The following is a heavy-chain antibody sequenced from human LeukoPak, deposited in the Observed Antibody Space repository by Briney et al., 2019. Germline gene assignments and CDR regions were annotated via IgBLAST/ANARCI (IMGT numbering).Heavy chain of an antibody. CDR3: ARDAGLLHIWFGELFGMDV. Sequence: ASVKVSCKASGYTFTSYGISWVRQAPGQGLEWMGWISAYNGNTNYAQKLQGRVTMTTDTSTSTAYMELRSLRSDDTAVYYCARDAGLLHIWFGELFGMDVWGKGTTVTISS. J-gene: IGHJ6*03. CDR2: ISAYNGNT. D-gene: IGHD3-10*01. CDR1: GYTFTSYG. V-gene: IGHV1-18*01.